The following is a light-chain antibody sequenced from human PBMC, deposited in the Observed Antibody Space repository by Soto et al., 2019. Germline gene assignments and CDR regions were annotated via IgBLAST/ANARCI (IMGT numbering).Light chain of an antibody. Sequence: QSVLTQPPSVSGTTGQRVTISRTGSSANIGAAYNVDWYQQLPGTAPKLLIYDNNNRPSRVPARFSGSKSGTSASLAIAGLQAEDEGDYYCHSYYSSLSGYVFGTGTKVTVL. V-gene: IGLV1-40*01. CDR3: HSYYSSLSGYV. CDR1: SANIGAAYN. J-gene: IGLJ1*01. CDR2: DNN.